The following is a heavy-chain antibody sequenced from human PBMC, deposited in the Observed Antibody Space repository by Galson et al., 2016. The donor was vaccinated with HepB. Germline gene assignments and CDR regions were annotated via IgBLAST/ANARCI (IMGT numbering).Heavy chain of an antibody. CDR2: ISDSGGDT. Sequence: SLRLSCAASAFTFSSYAMSWVRQAPGKGLEWISTISDSGGDTFYVDSVKGRFTISRDNSGNTLYLQLNSLRVEDTAVYYWANESWYRSTYWGQGTLVTVSS. V-gene: IGHV3-23*01. J-gene: IGHJ4*02. CDR3: ANESWYRSTY. CDR1: AFTFSSYA. D-gene: IGHD6-13*01.